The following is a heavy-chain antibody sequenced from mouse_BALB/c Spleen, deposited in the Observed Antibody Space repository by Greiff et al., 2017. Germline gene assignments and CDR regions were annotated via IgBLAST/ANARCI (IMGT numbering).Heavy chain of an antibody. CDR1: GYSITSGYY. CDR3: ASCMGLRRGYAMDY. D-gene: IGHD2-4*01. J-gene: IGHJ4*01. CDR2: ISYDGSN. V-gene: IGHV3-6*02. Sequence: VQLQQSGPGLVKPSQSLSLTCSVTGYSITSGYYWNWIRQFPGNKLEWMGYISYDGSNNYNPSLKNRISITRDTSKNQFFLKLNSVTTEDTATYYCASCMGLRRGYAMDYWGQGTSVTVSS.